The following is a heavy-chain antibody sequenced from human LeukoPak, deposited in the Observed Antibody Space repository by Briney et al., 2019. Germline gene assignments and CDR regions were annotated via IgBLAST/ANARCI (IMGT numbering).Heavy chain of an antibody. CDR3: AKAGQYYYDSSRYFADY. V-gene: IGHV3-23*01. D-gene: IGHD3-22*01. CDR1: GFTFSSYA. Sequence: GRSVRLSCAASGFTFSSYAMSWVRQAPGRGLEWVSAISGSGGSTYYADSVKGRFTISRDNSKNTLYLQMNSLRAEDTAVYYCAKAGQYYYDSSRYFADYWGQGTLVTVSS. J-gene: IGHJ4*02. CDR2: ISGSGGST.